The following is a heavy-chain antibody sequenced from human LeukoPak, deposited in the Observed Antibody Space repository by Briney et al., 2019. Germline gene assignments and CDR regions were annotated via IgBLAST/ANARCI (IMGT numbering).Heavy chain of an antibody. J-gene: IGHJ6*02. Sequence: ASVKVSCKASGYTFTGYYMHWVRQAPGQGLEWMGWINPNSGGTNYAQKFQGRVTMTRDTSISTAYMELSRLRSDDTAEYYCARGDIVVVPAAINYGMDVWGQGTTVTVSS. CDR2: INPNSGGT. D-gene: IGHD2-2*01. CDR3: ARGDIVVVPAAINYGMDV. CDR1: GYTFTGYY. V-gene: IGHV1-2*02.